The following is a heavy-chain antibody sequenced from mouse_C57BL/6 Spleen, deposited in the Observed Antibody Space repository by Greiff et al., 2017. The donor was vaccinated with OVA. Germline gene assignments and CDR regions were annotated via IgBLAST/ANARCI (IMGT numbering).Heavy chain of an antibody. D-gene: IGHD4-1*01. CDR2: IDPSDSYT. V-gene: IGHV1-69*01. CDR3: ARFPNWDGGYYAMDY. CDR1: GYTFTSYW. J-gene: IGHJ4*01. Sequence: VQLQQPGAELVMPGASVKLSCKASGYTFTSYWLHWVKQRPGQGLEWIGEIDPSDSYTNYNQKFKGKSTLTVDKSSSTAYMQLSSLTSEDSAVYYCARFPNWDGGYYAMDYWGQGTSVTVSS.